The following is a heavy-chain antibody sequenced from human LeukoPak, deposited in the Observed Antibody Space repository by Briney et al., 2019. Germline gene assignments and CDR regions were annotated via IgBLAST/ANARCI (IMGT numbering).Heavy chain of an antibody. D-gene: IGHD4-17*01. CDR1: GYTLTELS. J-gene: IGHJ3*02. CDR3: ATDSRGDYRSAFDI. V-gene: IGHV1-24*01. CDR2: FDPEDGET. Sequence: ASVKVCCKVSGYTLTELSMHWVRQAPGKGLEWMGGFDPEDGETIYAQKFQGRVTMTEDTSTDTAYMELSSLRSEDTAVYYCATDSRGDYRSAFDIWGQGTMVTVSS.